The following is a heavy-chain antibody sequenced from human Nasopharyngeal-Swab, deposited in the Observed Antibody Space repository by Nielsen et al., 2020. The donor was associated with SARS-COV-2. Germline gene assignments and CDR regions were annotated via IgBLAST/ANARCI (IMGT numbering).Heavy chain of an antibody. CDR2: INPDGSST. CDR3: ARSRSAMDV. CDR1: GFTFSSYW. V-gene: IGHV3-74*01. J-gene: IGHJ6*02. Sequence: GESLKISWAASGFTFSSYWMHWARQAPGKGLLWVSRINPDGSSTDYAGSVKGLFTISRDNAKNTLYLQMSSLRAEETAVYYCARSRSAMDVWGQGTTVTVSS.